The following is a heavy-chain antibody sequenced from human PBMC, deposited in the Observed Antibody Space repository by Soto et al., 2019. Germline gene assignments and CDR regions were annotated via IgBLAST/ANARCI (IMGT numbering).Heavy chain of an antibody. CDR3: ARDPVDRPLPYHDGRDV. D-gene: IGHD5-12*01. CDR2: IWYDGSNK. J-gene: IGHJ6*02. CDR1: GFTFSSYG. V-gene: IGHV3-33*01. Sequence: GGSLRLSCAASGFTFSSYGMHWVRQAPGKGLEWVAVIWYDGSNKYYADSVKGRFTISRDNSKNTLYVQMNSLRAEDTAVYYCARDPVDRPLPYHDGRDVWGQGTTVTLSS.